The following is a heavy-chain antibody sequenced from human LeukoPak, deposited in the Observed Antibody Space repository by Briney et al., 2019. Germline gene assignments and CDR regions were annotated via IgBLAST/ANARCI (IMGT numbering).Heavy chain of an antibody. Sequence: ASVKVPCKASGYTFTSYYMHWVRQAPGQGLEWMGIINPSGGSTSYAQKFQGRVTMTRDTSTSTVYMELSSLRSEDTAVYYCARSITMVRGVIPPLFGYWGQGTLVTVSS. J-gene: IGHJ4*02. CDR2: INPSGGST. V-gene: IGHV1-46*03. CDR3: ARSITMVRGVIPPLFGY. D-gene: IGHD3-10*01. CDR1: GYTFTSYY.